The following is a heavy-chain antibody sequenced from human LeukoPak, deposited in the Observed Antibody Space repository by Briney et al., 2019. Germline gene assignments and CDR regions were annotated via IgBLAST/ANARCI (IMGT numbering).Heavy chain of an antibody. CDR1: GGSISSGGYS. J-gene: IGHJ4*02. V-gene: IGHV4-30-2*01. Sequence: SETLSLTCAVSGGSISSGGYSWSWIRQPPGKGLEWIGYIYHTGSTYYNLSLKSRVTMSVDRSKNQFSLKLSSVTAADTAVYYCARDRGHVDYWGQGTLVTVSS. CDR2: IYHTGST. CDR3: ARDRGHVDY.